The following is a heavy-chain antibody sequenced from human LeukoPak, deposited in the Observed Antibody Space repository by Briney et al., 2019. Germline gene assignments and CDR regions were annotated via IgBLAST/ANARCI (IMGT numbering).Heavy chain of an antibody. Sequence: GASVKVSCKASGYTFTSYYMHWVRQAPGQGLEWVGIINPSGGSTSYAQKFQGRVTMTRDMSTSTVYMELSSLRSEDTAVYYCARYSAVAHAFDIWGQGTMVTVSS. CDR3: ARYSAVAHAFDI. CDR1: GYTFTSYY. J-gene: IGHJ3*02. D-gene: IGHD2-15*01. CDR2: INPSGGST. V-gene: IGHV1-46*01.